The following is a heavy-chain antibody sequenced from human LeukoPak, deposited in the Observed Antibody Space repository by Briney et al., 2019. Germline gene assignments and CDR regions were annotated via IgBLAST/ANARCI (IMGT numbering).Heavy chain of an antibody. V-gene: IGHV3-23*01. CDR3: AKDHQHSGYATGDY. J-gene: IGHJ4*02. CDR1: GFTFSSYA. D-gene: IGHD5-12*01. CDR2: ISGSGGST. Sequence: GGSLRLSCAASGFTFSSYAMSWVRQAPGKGLEWVSAISGSGGSTYYADSVKGRFTISRDNSKNTLYLQMNSLRAEDTAVYYCAKDHQHSGYATGDYWGQGTLVTVSS.